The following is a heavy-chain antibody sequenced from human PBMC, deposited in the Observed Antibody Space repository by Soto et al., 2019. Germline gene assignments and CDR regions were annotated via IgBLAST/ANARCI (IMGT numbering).Heavy chain of an antibody. D-gene: IGHD5-18*01. CDR2: ITSKTDGGTT. Sequence: EVQLVESGGGLVKPGGSLRLSCAASGFTFSNAWMSWVRQAPGKGLVLVGRITSKTDGGTTDYAAPVKGRFTISRDDSKNTLYLQMNSLKTEDTAVYYCTTAVNGSSYGTPSDYWGQGTLVTVSS. J-gene: IGHJ4*02. CDR1: GFTFSNAW. V-gene: IGHV3-15*01. CDR3: TTAVNGSSYGTPSDY.